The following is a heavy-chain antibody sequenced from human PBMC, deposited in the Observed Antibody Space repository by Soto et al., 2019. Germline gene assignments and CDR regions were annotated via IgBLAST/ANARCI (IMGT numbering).Heavy chain of an antibody. V-gene: IGHV3-23*01. CDR3: AKGQLVDYYYMDV. CDR1: GFTFSSYA. D-gene: IGHD6-6*01. J-gene: IGHJ6*03. CDR2: ISGSGGST. Sequence: GGSLRLSCAASGFTFSSYAMSWVRQAPGKGLEWVSAISGSGGSTYYADSVKCRFTISRDISKNTLYLQMNSLRAEDTAVYYCAKGQLVDYYYMDVWGKGTTVTVSS.